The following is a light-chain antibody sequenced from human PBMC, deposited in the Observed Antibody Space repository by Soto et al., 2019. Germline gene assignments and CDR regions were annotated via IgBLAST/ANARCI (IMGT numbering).Light chain of an antibody. Sequence: EIVMTQSPATLSVSPGERATLSCRASQSVSSNLAWYQQKPGQAPRLLIYGASTRATGIPARFSGSGSGTEFTLTISSLQSEDFAGYDCQEYNNWWTFGQGTEVEIK. CDR1: QSVSSN. CDR2: GAS. V-gene: IGKV3D-15*01. CDR3: QEYNNWWT. J-gene: IGKJ1*01.